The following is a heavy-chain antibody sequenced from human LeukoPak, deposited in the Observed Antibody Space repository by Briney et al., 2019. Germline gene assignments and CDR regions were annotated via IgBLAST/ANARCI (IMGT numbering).Heavy chain of an antibody. J-gene: IGHJ4*02. Sequence: GGSLRLSCVASGFTFSSYAMSWVRQAPGKGLEWVSAISGSGGSTYYADSVKGRFTISRDNSKNTLYLQMNSLRAEDTAVYYCAKDDEWELLVDYWGQGTLVTVSS. D-gene: IGHD1-26*01. CDR2: ISGSGGST. CDR1: GFTFSSYA. CDR3: AKDDEWELLVDY. V-gene: IGHV3-23*01.